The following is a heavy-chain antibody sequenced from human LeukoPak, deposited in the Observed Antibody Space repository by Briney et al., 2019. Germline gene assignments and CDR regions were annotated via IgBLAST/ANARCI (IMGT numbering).Heavy chain of an antibody. CDR3: VRSRATSGGYYFAY. J-gene: IGHJ4*02. D-gene: IGHD3-16*01. CDR1: GFTFSNYA. Sequence: GGSLRLSCAASGFTFSNYAMHWVRQAPGKGLEWVAVISFDGSKKYYADSVKGQFTISSDNSKSTLYLQMNSLRAEDTALYYCVRSRATSGGYYFAYWGQGALVTVSS. V-gene: IGHV3-30*04. CDR2: ISFDGSKK.